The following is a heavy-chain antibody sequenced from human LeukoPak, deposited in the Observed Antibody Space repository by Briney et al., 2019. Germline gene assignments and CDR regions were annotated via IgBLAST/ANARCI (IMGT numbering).Heavy chain of an antibody. D-gene: IGHD2-15*01. CDR3: ASHTRRCSLDY. CDR1: GGTLTTYT. CDR2: IIPIFGTA. J-gene: IGHJ4*02. Sequence: SLRVSPTAPGGTLTTYTIRSVRHAPGQRRERMGRIIPIFGTANYAQKFQGRVTINTDESSSPAYMELSSLRSDDTAVYYCASHTRRCSLDYWGQGTLVTVSS. V-gene: IGHV1-69*05.